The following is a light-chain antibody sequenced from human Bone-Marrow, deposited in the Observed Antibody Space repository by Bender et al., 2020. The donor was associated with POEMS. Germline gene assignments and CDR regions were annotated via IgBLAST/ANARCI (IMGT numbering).Light chain of an antibody. CDR1: SSNIGAHA. CDR2: SSH. CDR3: AVWDDSLNGWV. Sequence: QSVLTQPPSASVTPAQRVTISCSGGSSNIGAHAVNWYQHLPGTAPPLLIYSSHRRPSEVPDRFSGYRSGTSAALAISGLQSEDEADYYWAVWDDSLNGWVFGGGTKLTV. J-gene: IGLJ3*02. V-gene: IGLV1-44*01.